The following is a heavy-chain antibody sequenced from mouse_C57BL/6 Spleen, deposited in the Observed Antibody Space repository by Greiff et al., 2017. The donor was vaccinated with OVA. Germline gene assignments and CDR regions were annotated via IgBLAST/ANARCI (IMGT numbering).Heavy chain of an antibody. CDR3: ALITTVVERYFDV. CDR2: IYPGDGDT. V-gene: IGHV1-80*01. D-gene: IGHD1-1*01. J-gene: IGHJ1*03. Sequence: VQLQQSGAELVKPGASVKISCKASGYAFRSYWMNWVKQRPGKGLEWIGQIYPGDGDTNYNGKFKGKATLTADKSSSTAYMQLSSLTSEDSAVYFCALITTVVERYFDVWGTGTTVTVSS. CDR1: GYAFRSYW.